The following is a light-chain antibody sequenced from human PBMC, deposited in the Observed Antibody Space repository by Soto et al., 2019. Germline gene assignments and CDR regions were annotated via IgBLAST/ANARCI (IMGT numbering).Light chain of an antibody. CDR3: SSYTSSSTLCVV. Sequence: QSALTQPASVSGSPGQSITISCTGTSSGVGGYNYVSWYQQHPGKAPKLMIYDVSNRPSGVSNRFSGSKSGNTASLTISGLQAEDEADYYCSSYTSSSTLCVVFGGGTKLTVL. V-gene: IGLV2-14*01. CDR1: SSGVGGYNY. J-gene: IGLJ2*01. CDR2: DVS.